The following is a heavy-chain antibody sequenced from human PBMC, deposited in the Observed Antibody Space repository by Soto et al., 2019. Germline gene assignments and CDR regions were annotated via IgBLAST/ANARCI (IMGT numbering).Heavy chain of an antibody. CDR2: ISSSGSTI. V-gene: IGHV3-11*01. CDR3: ARGAPMSRGLKMDV. Sequence: PWGSLRLSCAASGFTFIDYYMTFIRHSPLKWLEWVSYISSSGSTIFYADSMKGRFTISSDNAMNSLYLQMNSLRVEDTAVYYCARGAPMSRGLKMDVWGQGTTVTVSS. D-gene: IGHD3-10*01. CDR1: GFTFIDYY. J-gene: IGHJ6*02.